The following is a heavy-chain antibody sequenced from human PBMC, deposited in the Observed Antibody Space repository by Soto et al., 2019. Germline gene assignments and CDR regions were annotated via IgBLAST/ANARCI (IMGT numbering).Heavy chain of an antibody. D-gene: IGHD3-3*01. J-gene: IGHJ4*02. CDR2: ISFTTSTI. Sequence: QVQLVESGGGLVKPGGSLRLSCAASGFIFSDYYMSWIRQAPGKGLEWISYISFTTSTIYYADSVKGRFTISRDNAENSLYLQMNSLRAEDTAVYYCARHSYDWTRPYFHYWGQGTLVTVSS. CDR3: ARHSYDWTRPYFHY. CDR1: GFIFSDYY. V-gene: IGHV3-11*01.